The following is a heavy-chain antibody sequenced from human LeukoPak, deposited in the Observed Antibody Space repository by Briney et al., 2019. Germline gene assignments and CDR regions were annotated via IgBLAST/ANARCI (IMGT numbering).Heavy chain of an antibody. CDR3: ARAAVFDY. J-gene: IGHJ4*02. D-gene: IGHD6-13*01. V-gene: IGHV4-59*01. CDR1: GGSISSYY. Sequence: SETLSLTCTVSGGSISSYYWSWIRQPPGKGLEWIGYIYYSGSTNYNPSLKSRVTISVDTSKNQFSLKLSSVTAADTAVYYCARAAVFDYWGQGPLVTVSS. CDR2: IYYSGST.